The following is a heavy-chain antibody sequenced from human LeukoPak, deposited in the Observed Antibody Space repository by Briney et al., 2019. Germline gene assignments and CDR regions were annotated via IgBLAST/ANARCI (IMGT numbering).Heavy chain of an antibody. J-gene: IGHJ6*02. CDR3: AQGYSSGWYHGMDV. CDR2: IIPILGIA. V-gene: IGHV1-69*04. Sequence: ASVKVSCKASGGTFSSYAISWARQAPGQGLEWMGRIIPILGIANYAQKFQGRVTITADKSTSTAYMELSSLRSEDTAVYYCAQGYSSGWYHGMDVWGQGTTVTVSS. CDR1: GGTFSSYA. D-gene: IGHD6-19*01.